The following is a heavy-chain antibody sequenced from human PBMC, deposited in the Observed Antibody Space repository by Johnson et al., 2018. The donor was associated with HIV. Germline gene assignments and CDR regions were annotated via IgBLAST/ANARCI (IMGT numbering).Heavy chain of an antibody. V-gene: IGHV3-9*01. J-gene: IGHJ3*02. CDR1: GFTFDDYA. CDR3: AKGKIAAAGDAFDI. Sequence: EVQVVESGGGLVQPGRSLRLSCAASGFTFDDYAMHWVRQAPGKGLEWVSGISWNSGSIGYADSVKGRFTISRDNAKNSLYLQMNSLRAEDTALYYCAKGKIAAAGDAFDIWGQGTMVTVSS. D-gene: IGHD6-13*01. CDR2: ISWNSGSI.